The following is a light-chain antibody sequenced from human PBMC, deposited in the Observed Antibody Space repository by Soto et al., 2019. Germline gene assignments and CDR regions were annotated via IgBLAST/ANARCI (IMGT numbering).Light chain of an antibody. V-gene: IGLV1-47*01. J-gene: IGLJ7*01. CDR3: AAWDDSLGSHAV. CDR2: RNS. Sequence: QSGLTQPPSASGNPGQTVTISCSGSSSNIGINYVYWYQQLPGTAPKLLIYRNSQRPSGIPDRFSGSKSGTSASLAISGLRSEDEADYYCAAWDDSLGSHAVFGGGTQLTVL. CDR1: SSNIGINY.